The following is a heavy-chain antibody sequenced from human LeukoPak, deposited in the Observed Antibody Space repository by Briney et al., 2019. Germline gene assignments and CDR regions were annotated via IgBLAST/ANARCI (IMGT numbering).Heavy chain of an antibody. CDR3: VLAPNSNWFDF. CDR1: GDSISSFY. D-gene: IGHD2-8*01. CDR2: IHYSGNS. V-gene: IGHV4-59*08. J-gene: IGHJ5*01. Sequence: KSSETLSLTCGVSGDSISSFYWNWIRQSPGKGLEWIGNIHYSGNSNYNPSLKSRVTISIDTSRKQFFLKLSSVTAADTAVYYCVLAPNSNWFDFWGQGTQVTVSS.